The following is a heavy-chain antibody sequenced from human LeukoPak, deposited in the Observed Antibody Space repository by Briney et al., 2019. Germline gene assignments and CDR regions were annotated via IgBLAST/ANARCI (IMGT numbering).Heavy chain of an antibody. D-gene: IGHD6-6*01. CDR3: ARGTSSYYSDYMDV. V-gene: IGHV4-59*01. Sequence: SETLPLTCTVSGGSISSYYWSWIRQPPGKGLEWIAYIYYSGSTKYNPSLKSRVTISVDTSKNQFSLKVSSVTAADTAVYYCARGTSSYYSDYMDVWGKGTPVTVSS. CDR1: GGSISSYY. J-gene: IGHJ6*03. CDR2: IYYSGST.